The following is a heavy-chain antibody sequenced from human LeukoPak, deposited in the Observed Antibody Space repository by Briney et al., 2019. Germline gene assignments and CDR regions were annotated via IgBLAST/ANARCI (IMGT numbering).Heavy chain of an antibody. D-gene: IGHD3-22*01. CDR3: ARGIGTYYDSSGYSC. J-gene: IGHJ4*02. Sequence: SEILSLTCTVSGGSISSYYWSWIRQPPGKGLEWIGYIYYSGSTNYNPSLKSRVTISVDTSKNQFSLKLSSVTAADTAVYYCARGIGTYYDSSGYSCWGQGTLVTVSS. CDR2: IYYSGST. V-gene: IGHV4-59*01. CDR1: GGSISSYY.